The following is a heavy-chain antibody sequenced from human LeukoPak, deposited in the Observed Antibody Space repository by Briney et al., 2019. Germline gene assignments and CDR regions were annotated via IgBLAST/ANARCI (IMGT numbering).Heavy chain of an antibody. CDR2: IYPGDSDT. J-gene: IGHJ4*02. CDR3: ARTNYCSGGSCYFETDY. V-gene: IGHV5-51*01. Sequence: GESLKISCKGSGYSFTSYWIGWVRQMPGEGLEWMGIIYPGDSDTRYSPSFQGQVTISADKSISTAYLQWSSLKASDTAMYYCARTNYCSGGSCYFETDYWGQGTLVTVSS. D-gene: IGHD2-15*01. CDR1: GYSFTSYW.